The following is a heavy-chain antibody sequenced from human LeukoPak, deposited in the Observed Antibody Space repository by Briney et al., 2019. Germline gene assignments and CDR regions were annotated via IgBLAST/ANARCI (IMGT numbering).Heavy chain of an antibody. D-gene: IGHD3-22*01. CDR1: GGSFIGYY. CDR2: INHSGST. CDR3: ARGPFFYDSSGYTPPFDY. V-gene: IGHV4-34*01. Sequence: SETLSFTCAVYGGSFIGYYWSWIRQPPGKGREWIGEINHSGSTNYNPSLKSRVTISVDTSKNQFSLKLSSVTAADTAVYYCARGPFFYDSSGYTPPFDYWGQGTLVTVSS. J-gene: IGHJ4*02.